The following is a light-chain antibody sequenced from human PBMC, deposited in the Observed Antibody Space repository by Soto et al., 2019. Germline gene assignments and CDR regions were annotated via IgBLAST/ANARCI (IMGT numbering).Light chain of an antibody. Sequence: QSALTQPASVSGSPGQSITISCTGTSSDVGGYDYVSWYQQHPGKAPKLMIYEVSSRPSGVSNRFSGSKSGNTASLTISGLQAEDEADYYCSSYTSSSNPYAFGTGTKLTVL. J-gene: IGLJ1*01. CDR2: EVS. V-gene: IGLV2-14*01. CDR3: SSYTSSSNPYA. CDR1: SSDVGGYDY.